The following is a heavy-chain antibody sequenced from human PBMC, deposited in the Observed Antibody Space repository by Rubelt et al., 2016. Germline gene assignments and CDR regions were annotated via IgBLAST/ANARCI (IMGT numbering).Heavy chain of an antibody. Sequence: SGSTNYNPSLKSRVTILVDTSKNQFSLKLSSVTAADTAVYYCARGGGEFDSPFDYWGQGALVTVSS. D-gene: IGHD3-16*01. CDR3: ARGGGEFDSPFDY. J-gene: IGHJ4*02. CDR2: SGST. V-gene: IGHV4-34*01.